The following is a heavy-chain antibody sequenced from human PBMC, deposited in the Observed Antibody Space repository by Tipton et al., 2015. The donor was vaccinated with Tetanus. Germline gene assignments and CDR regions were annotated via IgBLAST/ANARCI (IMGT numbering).Heavy chain of an antibody. CDR2: IYDSGTT. J-gene: IGHJ6*02. Sequence: TLSLTCTVSGGSISSGGYSWSWIRQPPGKGLEWIGYIYDSGTTYSNPSLKSRVTISVGETKGQFSLNLTSVTAADTAVYYCARYNSYVYAMDVWGQGTTVTASS. V-gene: IGHV4-30-2*01. CDR3: ARYNSYVYAMDV. D-gene: IGHD5-24*01. CDR1: GGSISSGGYS.